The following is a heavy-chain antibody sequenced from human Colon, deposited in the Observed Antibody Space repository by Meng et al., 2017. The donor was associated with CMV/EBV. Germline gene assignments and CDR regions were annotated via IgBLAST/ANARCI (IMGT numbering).Heavy chain of an antibody. CDR2: ITTSGNTI. J-gene: IGHJ4*02. CDR1: GFTFSSYS. D-gene: IGHD3-3*01. Sequence: GGFLRLSCATSGFTFSSYSLSWVRQAPGKGLEWVAFITTSGNTIEYADSVKGRFTISRDASKSTVYLQMTNLRADDTAVYYCARPPLGVEIWLFLELWGQGTLVTVSS. CDR3: ARPPLGVEIWLFLEL. V-gene: IGHV3-48*01.